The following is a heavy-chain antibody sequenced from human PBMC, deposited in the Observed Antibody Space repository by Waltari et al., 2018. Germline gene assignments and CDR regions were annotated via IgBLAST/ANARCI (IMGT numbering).Heavy chain of an antibody. D-gene: IGHD5-12*01. CDR3: ARDVLYSGYDLTAFDI. J-gene: IGHJ3*02. CDR2: IYHSGST. CDR1: GGSISSRNW. Sequence: QVQLQESGPGLVKPSGTLSLTCAVSGGSISSRNWWSWVRPPPGKGLEWIGEIYHSGSTNYNPSLKSRVTISVDKSKNQFSLKLSSVTAADTAVYYCARDVLYSGYDLTAFDIWGQGTMVTVSS. V-gene: IGHV4-4*02.